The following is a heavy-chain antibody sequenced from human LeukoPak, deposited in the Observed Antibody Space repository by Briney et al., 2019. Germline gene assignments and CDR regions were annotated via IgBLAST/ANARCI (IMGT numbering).Heavy chain of an antibody. V-gene: IGHV3-48*02. J-gene: IGHJ4*02. Sequence: PGGSLRLSCAASGLTFSSYSMNLVRQAAGKGLEWVSYVSSSSSTIYYADSVKGRFTISRDSAMNSLYLKINSLRDEDTTGYYGARDNYGSEHWAQGTLVTVSS. CDR2: VSSSSSTI. D-gene: IGHD4-11*01. CDR1: GLTFSSYS. CDR3: ARDNYGSEH.